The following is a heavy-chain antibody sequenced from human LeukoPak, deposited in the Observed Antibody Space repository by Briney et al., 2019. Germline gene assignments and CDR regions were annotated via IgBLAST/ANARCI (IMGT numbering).Heavy chain of an antibody. V-gene: IGHV4-34*01. CDR1: GRSFSGYY. J-gene: IGHJ6*02. D-gene: IGHD6-13*01. CDR3: ARALVAAAGTKPGMDV. CDR2: ITHSGST. Sequence: PSHTLSLPCAFYGRSFSGYYWSWIRQPPGKGLEWIGDITHSGSTNYDPSLKSRVTISVDTSKNQFSLKLSSVTAADTAGYYCARALVAAAGTKPGMDVWGQGTTVTVSS.